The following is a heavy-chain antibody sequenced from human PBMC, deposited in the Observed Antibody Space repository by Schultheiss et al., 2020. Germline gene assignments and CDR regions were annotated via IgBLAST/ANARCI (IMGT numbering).Heavy chain of an antibody. CDR2: ISGSGGST. J-gene: IGHJ6*02. Sequence: GGSLRLSCAASGFTFSSYAMSWVRQAPGKGLEWVSAISGSGGSTYYADSVKGRFTISRDNAKNSLYLQMNSLRAEDTAVYYCARDRPRIGYLYSGMDVWGQGTTVTVSS. CDR3: ARDRPRIGYLYSGMDV. CDR1: GFTFSSYA. V-gene: IGHV3-23*01.